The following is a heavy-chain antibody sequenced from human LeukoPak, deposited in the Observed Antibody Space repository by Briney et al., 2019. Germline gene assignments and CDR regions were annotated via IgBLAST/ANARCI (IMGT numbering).Heavy chain of an antibody. Sequence: SETLSLTCAVYGGSFSGYYWSWIRQPPGKGLGWIGEINHSGSTNYNPSLKSRVTISVDTSKNQFSLKLSSVTAADTAVYYCARVALVVIPPFDYWGQGTLVTVSS. CDR1: GGSFSGYY. D-gene: IGHD3-22*01. J-gene: IGHJ4*02. V-gene: IGHV4-34*01. CDR3: ARVALVVIPPFDY. CDR2: INHSGST.